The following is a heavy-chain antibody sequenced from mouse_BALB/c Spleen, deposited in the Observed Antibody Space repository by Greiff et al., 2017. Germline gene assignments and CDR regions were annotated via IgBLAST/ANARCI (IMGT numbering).Heavy chain of an antibody. Sequence: EVMLVESGGGLVKPGGSLKLSCAASGFTFSDYYMYWVRQTPEKRLEWVATISDGGSYTYYPDSVKGRFTISRDNAKNNLYLQMSSLKSEDTAMYHCARDRTGYFDYWGQGTTLTVSS. CDR1: GFTFSDYY. J-gene: IGHJ2*01. V-gene: IGHV5-4*02. CDR3: ARDRTGYFDY. CDR2: ISDGGSYT.